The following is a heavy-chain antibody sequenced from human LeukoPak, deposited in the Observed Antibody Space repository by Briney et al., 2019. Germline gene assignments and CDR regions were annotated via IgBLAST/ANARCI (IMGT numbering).Heavy chain of an antibody. Sequence: SETLSLTCSVSGGSISTYHWSWIRQPPGKGLEWIGYIHNNGNTNYNPSLKSRVTISVDTSKNQFSLRLSSVTAADTAVYYCARVAAHPTITPIDYWGQGALVTVSS. CDR3: ARVAAHPTITPIDY. D-gene: IGHD3-10*01. CDR1: GGSISTYH. J-gene: IGHJ4*02. CDR2: IHNNGNT. V-gene: IGHV4-59*01.